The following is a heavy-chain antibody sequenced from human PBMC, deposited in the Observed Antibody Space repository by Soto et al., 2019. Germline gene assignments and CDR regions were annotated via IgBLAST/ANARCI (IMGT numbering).Heavy chain of an antibody. V-gene: IGHV4-61*01. CDR2: IYYSGST. Sequence: SSETLSLTCTVSGGSVSRGSYYWSWIRQPPGKGLEWIGYIYYSGSTNYNPSLKSRVTISVDTSKNQFSLKLSSVTAADTAVYYCARLQVGGSYCFDYWGQGTLVTVSS. CDR1: GGSVSRGSYY. CDR3: ARLQVGGSYCFDY. D-gene: IGHD1-26*01. J-gene: IGHJ4*02.